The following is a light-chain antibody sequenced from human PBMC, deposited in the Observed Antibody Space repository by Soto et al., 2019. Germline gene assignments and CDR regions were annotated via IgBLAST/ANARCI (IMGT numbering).Light chain of an antibody. CDR2: DAS. V-gene: IGKV3-11*01. CDR3: QQRSIWPRNT. Sequence: EVVLTQSPVTLSLSPGERATLSCRASQSFRGLLAWYQQKPGQPPRLLIYDASNRATGIPARFSGSGSGTDFTLTISSLEPEDVAVYYCQQRSIWPRNTFGLGTKVDIK. J-gene: IGKJ2*01. CDR1: QSFRGL.